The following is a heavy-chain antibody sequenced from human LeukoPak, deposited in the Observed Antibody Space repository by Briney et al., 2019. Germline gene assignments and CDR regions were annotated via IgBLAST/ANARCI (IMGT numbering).Heavy chain of an antibody. V-gene: IGHV1-18*01. CDR2: VSPYNGNT. CDR3: ARDRVTIWSGYLNFDY. CDR1: GYTFTIYG. Sequence: ASVTVSFKASGYTFTIYGINWVRQAPGQGLEWMGWVSPYNGNTNYAQKLQGRVTMTTDTSTSTAYMELRSLRSADTAVYYCARDRVTIWSGYLNFDYWGQGTLVTVSS. D-gene: IGHD3-3*01. J-gene: IGHJ4*02.